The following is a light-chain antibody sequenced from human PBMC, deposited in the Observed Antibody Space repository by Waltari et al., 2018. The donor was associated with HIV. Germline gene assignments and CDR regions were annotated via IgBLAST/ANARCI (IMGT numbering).Light chain of an antibody. J-gene: IGLJ3*02. Sequence: QSVLTQPPSASGTPGQRVTISCSGRISDIGSNTVTWYQHLPGTAPTLLIYNNEQRASGLPNRVYDSKSGTSASRAISGLRSEDDADYYCATRHDSLDGPMFGGATKLTVL. V-gene: IGLV1-44*01. CDR2: NNE. CDR1: ISDIGSNT. CDR3: ATRHDSLDGPM.